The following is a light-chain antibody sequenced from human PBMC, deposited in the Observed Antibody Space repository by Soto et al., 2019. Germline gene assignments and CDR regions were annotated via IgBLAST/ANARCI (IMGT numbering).Light chain of an antibody. CDR1: SSDVGNYNY. CDR2: DVS. Sequence: QSVLTQPASVSGSPGQSITISCTGTSSDVGNYNYVSWFQQHPGKAPKVIIYDVSNRPSGISDRFSGSKSGNTASLTISGLQAEDEADYYCNSYTSISTWVFGGGTQLT. CDR3: NSYTSISTWV. V-gene: IGLV2-14*03. J-gene: IGLJ3*02.